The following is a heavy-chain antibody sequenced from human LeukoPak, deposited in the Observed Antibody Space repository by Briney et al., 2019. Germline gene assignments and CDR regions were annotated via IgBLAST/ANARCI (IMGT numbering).Heavy chain of an antibody. D-gene: IGHD2-15*01. V-gene: IGHV1-69*04. CDR3: ARDDAARAYADGDY. CDR2: IIPLLGIA. CDR1: GGTFSSYT. J-gene: IGHJ4*02. Sequence: VPSVKVSCKASGGTFSSYTTSWGRHATGQGLEWMGRIIPLLGIANYAQKFQGRVAIIADKSTSTAYMELSSLRSEDTAVYYSARDDAARAYADGDYWGQGTLVTVSS.